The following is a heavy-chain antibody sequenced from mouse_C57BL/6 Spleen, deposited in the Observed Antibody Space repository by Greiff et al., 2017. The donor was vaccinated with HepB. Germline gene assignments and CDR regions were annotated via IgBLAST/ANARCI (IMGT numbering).Heavy chain of an antibody. CDR1: GFTFSDYG. D-gene: IGHD1-1*01. CDR3: ARIYEGGNY. CDR2: ISSGSSTI. V-gene: IGHV5-17*01. J-gene: IGHJ2*01. Sequence: DVMLVESGGGLVKPGGSLKLSCATSGFTFSDYGMHWVRQAPEKGLEWVAYISSGSSTIYYADTVKGRFTISRDNAKNTLFLQMTSLRSEDTAMYYCARIYEGGNYWGQGTTLTVSS.